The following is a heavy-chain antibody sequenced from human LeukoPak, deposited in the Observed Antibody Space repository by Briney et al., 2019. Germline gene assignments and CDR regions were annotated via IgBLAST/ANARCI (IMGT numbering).Heavy chain of an antibody. V-gene: IGHV3-23*01. D-gene: IGHD6-19*01. Sequence: PGGSLGLSCAASGFTFSSYAMSWVRQAPGKGLEWVSAISGSGGSTYYADSVKGRFTISRDNSKNTLYLQMNSLRAEDTAVYYCARQWPSRIAVAGTRDFDYWGQGTLVTVSS. CDR1: GFTFSSYA. CDR2: ISGSGGST. CDR3: ARQWPSRIAVAGTRDFDY. J-gene: IGHJ4*02.